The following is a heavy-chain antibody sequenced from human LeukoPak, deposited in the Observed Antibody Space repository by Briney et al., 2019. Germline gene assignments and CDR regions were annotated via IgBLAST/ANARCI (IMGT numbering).Heavy chain of an antibody. CDR2: ISGSGGST. D-gene: IGHD6-6*01. V-gene: IGHV3-23*01. CDR3: AREMGGDSSSSEVVLAFDI. CDR1: GLTFSSYA. Sequence: GGSLRLSCAASGLTFSSYAMSWVRQAPGKGLEWVSAISGSGGSTYYADSVKGRFTISRDNSKNTLYPQMNSLRAEDTAVYYCAREMGGDSSSSEVVLAFDIWGQGTMVTVSS. J-gene: IGHJ3*02.